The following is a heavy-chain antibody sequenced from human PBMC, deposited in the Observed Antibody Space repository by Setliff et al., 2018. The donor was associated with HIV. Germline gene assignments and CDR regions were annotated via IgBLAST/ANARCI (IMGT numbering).Heavy chain of an antibody. J-gene: IGHJ5*02. CDR2: THASGTT. CDR3: ARVIMAVAGTPYHFWFDP. V-gene: IGHV4-4*07. D-gene: IGHD6-19*01. Sequence: SETLSLTCTVSGGSISGDFWTWIRQPAGEGLEWIGRTHASGTTQCEPSLKNRCSMSIDTSKNQFSLKLSSVTAADTAVYYCARVIMAVAGTPYHFWFDPWGQGTLVTVSS. CDR1: GGSISGDF.